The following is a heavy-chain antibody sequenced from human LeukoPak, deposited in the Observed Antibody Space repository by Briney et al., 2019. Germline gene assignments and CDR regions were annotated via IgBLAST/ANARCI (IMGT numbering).Heavy chain of an antibody. CDR3: ATRDLYARELPSYYFDY. CDR1: GYTFTGYY. J-gene: IGHJ4*02. V-gene: IGHV1-24*01. D-gene: IGHD1-26*01. CDR2: FDPEDGET. Sequence: GASVKVSCKASGYTFTGYYMHWVRQAPGKGLEWMGGFDPEDGETIYAQKFQGRVTMTEDTSTDTAYMELSSLRSEDTAVYYCATRDLYARELPSYYFDYWGQGTLVTVSS.